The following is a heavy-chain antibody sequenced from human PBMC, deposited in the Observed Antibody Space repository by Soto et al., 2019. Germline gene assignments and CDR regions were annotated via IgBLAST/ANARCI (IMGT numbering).Heavy chain of an antibody. CDR1: GFTFTSSA. D-gene: IGHD3-9*01. Sequence: ASVKVSCKASGFTFTSSAVQGVRQARGQRLEWIGWIVVGSGNTNYAQKFQERVTITRDMSTSTAYMELSSLRSEDTAVDYCAAEVQHYDILSYALDYWGQGTLVTVSS. CDR3: AAEVQHYDILSYALDY. J-gene: IGHJ4*02. CDR2: IVVGSGNT. V-gene: IGHV1-58*01.